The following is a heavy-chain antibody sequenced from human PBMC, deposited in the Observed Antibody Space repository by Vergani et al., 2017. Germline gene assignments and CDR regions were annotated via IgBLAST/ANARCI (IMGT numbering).Heavy chain of an antibody. J-gene: IGHJ4*02. CDR1: GFTFSSYG. CDR3: ARDRRGGLFDY. Sequence: QVQLVESGGGVVQPGRSLRLSCAASGFTFSSYGMHWVRQAPGKGLEWVAVISYDGSNKYYADSVKGRFTISRDNAKNSLYLQMNSLRAEDTAVYYCARDRRGGLFDYWGQGTLVTVSS. D-gene: IGHD3-16*01. V-gene: IGHV3-30*03. CDR2: ISYDGSNK.